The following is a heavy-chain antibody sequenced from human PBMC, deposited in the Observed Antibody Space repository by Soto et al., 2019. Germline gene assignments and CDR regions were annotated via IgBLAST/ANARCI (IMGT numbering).Heavy chain of an antibody. V-gene: IGHV3-23*01. CDR1: GFTFSSYG. Sequence: PGGSLRLSCAASGFTFSSYGMHWVRQAPGKGLEWVSAISGSGGSTYYADSVKGRFTISRDNPKNTLYLQMNSLRAEDTAVYYCAKPPYYDSSGYYHNDAFDIWGQGTMVTVSS. CDR3: AKPPYYDSSGYYHNDAFDI. CDR2: ISGSGGST. D-gene: IGHD3-22*01. J-gene: IGHJ3*02.